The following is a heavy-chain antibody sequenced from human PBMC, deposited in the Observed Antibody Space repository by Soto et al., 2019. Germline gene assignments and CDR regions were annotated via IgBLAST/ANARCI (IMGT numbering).Heavy chain of an antibody. V-gene: IGHV4-59*08. CDR1: GGSIGSYY. CDR2: IYYSGST. CDR3: ASSEGRY. D-gene: IGHD3-10*01. Sequence: PSETLSLTCTVSGGSIGSYYWSWIRQPPGKGLEWIGYIYYSGSTNYNPSLKSRVTISVDTSKNQSSLKLSSVTAADTAVYYCASSEGRYWGQGTLVTVSS. J-gene: IGHJ4*02.